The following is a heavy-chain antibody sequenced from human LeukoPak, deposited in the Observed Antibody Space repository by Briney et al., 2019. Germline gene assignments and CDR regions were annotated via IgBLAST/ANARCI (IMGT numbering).Heavy chain of an antibody. CDR1: GFTFSSYG. CDR3: ARGYNWNDVGSGFDY. D-gene: IGHD1-20*01. CDR2: ISYDGSNK. J-gene: IGHJ4*02. V-gene: IGHV3-30*03. Sequence: PGGSLRLSCAASGFTFSSYGMHWVRQAPGKGLEWVAVISYDGSNKYYADSVKGRFTISRDNSKNTLYLQMNSLRAEDTAVYYCARGYNWNDVGSGFDYWGQGTLVTVSS.